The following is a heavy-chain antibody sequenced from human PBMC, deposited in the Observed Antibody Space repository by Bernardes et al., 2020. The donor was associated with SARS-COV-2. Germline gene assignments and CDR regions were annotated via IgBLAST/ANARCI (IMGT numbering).Heavy chain of an antibody. CDR3: AKGRLEYYDFWSGYYRLGDYYYGMDV. J-gene: IGHJ6*02. Sequence: GGSLRLSCAASGFTFSSYGMHWVRQAPGKGLEWVAVISYDGSNKYYADSVKGRFTISRDNSKNTLYLQMNSLRAEDTAVYYCAKGRLEYYDFWSGYYRLGDYYYGMDVWGQGTTVTVSS. D-gene: IGHD3-3*01. CDR2: ISYDGSNK. CDR1: GFTFSSYG. V-gene: IGHV3-30*18.